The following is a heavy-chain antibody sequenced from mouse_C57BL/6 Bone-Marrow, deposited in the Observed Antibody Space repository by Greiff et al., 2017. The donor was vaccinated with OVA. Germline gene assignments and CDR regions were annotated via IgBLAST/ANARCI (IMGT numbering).Heavy chain of an antibody. CDR2: ISDGGSYT. D-gene: IGHD2-4*01. Sequence: EVQLVESGGGLVKPGGSLKLSCAASGFTFSSYAMSWVRQTPEKRLEWVATISDGGSYTYYPDNVKGRFTISRDNAKNNLYLQMSHLKSEDTAMYDCAREYDSLYWYFDVWGTGTTVTVSS. V-gene: IGHV5-4*01. CDR3: AREYDSLYWYFDV. J-gene: IGHJ1*03. CDR1: GFTFSSYA.